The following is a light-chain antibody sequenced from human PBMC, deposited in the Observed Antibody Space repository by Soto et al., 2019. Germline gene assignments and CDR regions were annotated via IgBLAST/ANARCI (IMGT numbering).Light chain of an antibody. CDR1: QSIGKH. Sequence: DVQMTQSPSVLSASVGDRVTITCRASQSIGKHLNWYQQKPGKAPKFLIYGASTLQSGVPSRFAGSGSGTDFTLTVKSMPAQHFANYYCQQGYSSPATFGQGTRLEIK. CDR3: QQGYSSPAT. CDR2: GAS. J-gene: IGKJ5*01. V-gene: IGKV1-39*01.